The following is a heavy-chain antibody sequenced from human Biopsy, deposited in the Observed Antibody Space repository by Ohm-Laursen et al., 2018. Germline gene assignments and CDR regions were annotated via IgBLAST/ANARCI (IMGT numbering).Heavy chain of an antibody. CDR1: GYTFTDYF. J-gene: IGHJ6*02. V-gene: IGHV1-2*02. D-gene: IGHD3-10*02. CDR2: ISPSSGGT. CDR3: GRDGYFDGNAYYVDDYFYYGMDV. Sequence: ASVKVSCKASGYTFTDYFLHWVRQAPGQGPEWMGWISPSSGGTNYAQKFQGRVTMIRDTSATTGYMELSSLRSEDTAVYYCGRDGYFDGNAYYVDDYFYYGMDVWGQGTMVTVSS.